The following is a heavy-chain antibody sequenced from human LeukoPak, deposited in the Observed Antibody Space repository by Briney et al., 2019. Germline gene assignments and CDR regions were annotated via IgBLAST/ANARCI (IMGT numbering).Heavy chain of an antibody. CDR1: GGSISSSSYY. Sequence: TSETLSLTCTVSGGSISSSSYYWGWIRQPPGKGLEWIGSIYYSGSTYYNPSLKSRVTISVDTSKNQFSLKLSSVTAADTAVYYCARGRLRWLQYRAEYFQHWGQGTLVTVSS. J-gene: IGHJ1*01. CDR3: ARGRLRWLQYRAEYFQH. D-gene: IGHD5-24*01. CDR2: IYYSGST. V-gene: IGHV4-39*07.